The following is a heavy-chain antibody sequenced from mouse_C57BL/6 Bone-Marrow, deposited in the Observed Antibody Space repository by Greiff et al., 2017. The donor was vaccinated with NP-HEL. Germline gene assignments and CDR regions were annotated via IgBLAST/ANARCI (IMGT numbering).Heavy chain of an antibody. V-gene: IGHV10-1*01. J-gene: IGHJ1*03. CDR3: VRQDYYGSSYGWYFDV. Sequence: EVQLVESGGGLVQPKGSLKLSCAASGFSFNTYAMNWVRQAPGKGLEWVARIRSKSNNYATYYADSVKDRFTISRDDSESMLYLQMNNLKTEDTAMYYCVRQDYYGSSYGWYFDVWGTGTTVTVSS. D-gene: IGHD1-1*01. CDR2: IRSKSNNYAT. CDR1: GFSFNTYA.